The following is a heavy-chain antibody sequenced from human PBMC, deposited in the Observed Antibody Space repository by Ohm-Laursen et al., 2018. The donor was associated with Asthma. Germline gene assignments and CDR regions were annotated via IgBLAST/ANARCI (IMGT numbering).Heavy chain of an antibody. CDR3: ARDVMDWYSPGLDF. J-gene: IGHJ4*02. CDR1: GFSFRSYA. CDR2: ISYDSSLK. V-gene: IGHV3-30-3*01. D-gene: IGHD3/OR15-3a*01. Sequence: SLRLSCSASGFSFRSYAMHWVRQAPGKGLEWLADISYDSSLKYYADSVNGRFTISRDDFKSTLYLQMNSLRADDTALYYCARDVMDWYSPGLDFWGQGSLVTVSS.